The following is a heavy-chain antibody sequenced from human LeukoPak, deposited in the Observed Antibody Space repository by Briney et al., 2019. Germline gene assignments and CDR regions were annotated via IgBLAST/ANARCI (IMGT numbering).Heavy chain of an antibody. J-gene: IGHJ5*02. Sequence: SETLSLTCTVSVGSITNYYWSGVRQPPRKGLEWSGYIYYSVSTNYNPSLKSRVTISLDTSKNQFSLKLSSVTAADTAVYYCARVFSTNYYDTRGWFDPWGQGNLVTVSS. CDR1: VGSITNYY. CDR2: IYYSVST. D-gene: IGHD3-22*01. V-gene: IGHV4-59*01. CDR3: ARVFSTNYYDTRGWFDP.